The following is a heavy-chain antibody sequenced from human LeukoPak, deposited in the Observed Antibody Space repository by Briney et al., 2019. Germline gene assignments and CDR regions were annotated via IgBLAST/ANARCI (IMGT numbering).Heavy chain of an antibody. J-gene: IGHJ5*02. D-gene: IGHD6-19*01. V-gene: IGHV1-8*01. CDR2: MNPNSGNT. CDR1: GYTFTSYD. Sequence: ASVKVSCKASGYTFTSYDINWVRQAPGQGLEWMGWMNPNSGNTGYAQKFQGRVTMTRNTSISTAYMELSSLRSEDTAVYYCARLYSSGWYNWFDPWGQGTLVTVSS. CDR3: ARLYSSGWYNWFDP.